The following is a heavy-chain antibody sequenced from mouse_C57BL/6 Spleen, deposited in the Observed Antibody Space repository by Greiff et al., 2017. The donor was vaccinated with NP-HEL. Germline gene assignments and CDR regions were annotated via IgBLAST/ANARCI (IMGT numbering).Heavy chain of an antibody. J-gene: IGHJ1*03. D-gene: IGHD1-1*01. CDR1: GYTFTSYW. CDR2: INPSNGGT. V-gene: IGHV1-53*01. CDR3: ARSDYYGSSPWYFDV. Sequence: VQLQQPGTELVKPGASVKLSCKASGYTFTSYWMHWVKQRPGQVLEWIGNINPSNGGTNYNEKFKSKATLTVDKSSSTAYMQLSSLTSEDSAVYYCARSDYYGSSPWYFDVWGTGTTVTVSS.